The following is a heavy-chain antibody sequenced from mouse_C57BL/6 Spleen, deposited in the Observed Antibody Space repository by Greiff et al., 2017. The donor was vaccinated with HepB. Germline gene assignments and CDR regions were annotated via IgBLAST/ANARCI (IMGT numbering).Heavy chain of an antibody. CDR2: IDPSDSYT. Sequence: QVQLQQPGAELVRPGTSVKLSCKASGYTFTSYWMHWVKQRPGQGLEWIGVIDPSDSYTNYNQKFKGKATLTVDTSSSTAYMQLSSLTSEDSAVYYCARGYYAMDYWGQGPSDTVSS. CDR3: ARGYYAMDY. J-gene: IGHJ4*01. V-gene: IGHV1-59*01. CDR1: GYTFTSYW.